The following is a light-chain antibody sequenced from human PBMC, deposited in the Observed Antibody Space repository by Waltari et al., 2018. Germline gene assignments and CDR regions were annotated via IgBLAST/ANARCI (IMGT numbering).Light chain of an antibody. J-gene: IGKJ1*01. Sequence: RACQSIDRYLAWNKQKPDEAPRLLICGASSSATGIADSFSGCGAGADFSRTVRSLGPGDFAVYDGQNHERLPATFGQGTKVEIK. V-gene: IGKV3-20*01. CDR2: GAS. CDR3: QNHERLPAT. CDR1: QSIDRY.